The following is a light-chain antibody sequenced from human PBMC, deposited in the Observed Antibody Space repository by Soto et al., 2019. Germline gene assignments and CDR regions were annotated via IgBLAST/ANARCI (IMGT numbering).Light chain of an antibody. J-gene: IGKJ1*01. CDR1: QSISNY. Sequence: DIEMNQSPSTLSASVGDRVNISCRASQSISNYLAWYQQKPGKVPKLLIYAASTLQSGVPSRFSGSGSGTDFTLTISSLQPEDVATYYCQKEKTFGQGTKVDI. CDR2: AAS. V-gene: IGKV1-27*01. CDR3: QKEKT.